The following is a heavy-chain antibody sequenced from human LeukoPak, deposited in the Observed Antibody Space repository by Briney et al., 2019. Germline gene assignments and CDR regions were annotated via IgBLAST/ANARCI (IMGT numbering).Heavy chain of an antibody. J-gene: IGHJ6*02. CDR2: ISSSSSTI. V-gene: IGHV3-48*04. CDR3: AREETPSPVAAAGTYYYYGMDV. D-gene: IGHD6-13*01. CDR1: GFTFSSYS. Sequence: GGSLRLSCAASGFTFSSYSMNWVRQAPGKGLEWVSYISSSSSTIYYADSVKGRFTISRDNAKNSLYLQMNSLRAEDTAVYYCAREETPSPVAAAGTYYYYGMDVWGQGTTVTVSS.